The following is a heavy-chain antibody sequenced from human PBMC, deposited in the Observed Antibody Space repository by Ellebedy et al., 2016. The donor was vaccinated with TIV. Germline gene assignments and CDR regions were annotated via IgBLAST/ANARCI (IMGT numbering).Heavy chain of an antibody. CDR2: INPSGGST. CDR1: GYTFTSYY. V-gene: IGHV1-46*04. Sequence: ASVKVSCKASGYTFTSYYMHWVRQAPGQGLEWMGIINPSGGSTSYAQKLKGRATMTRDTSTSTVYMDLSSLRSEDTAVYYCARDLVEVFPIRTKSYYYYGMDVWGQGTTVTVSS. J-gene: IGHJ6*02. CDR3: ARDLVEVFPIRTKSYYYYGMDV. D-gene: IGHD1-1*01.